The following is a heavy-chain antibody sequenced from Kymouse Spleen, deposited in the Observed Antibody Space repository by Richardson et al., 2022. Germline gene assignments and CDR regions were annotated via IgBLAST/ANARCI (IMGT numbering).Heavy chain of an antibody. CDR1: GFTFSSYA. CDR3: AKDGVTMVRGVKEDYYYYYGMDV. D-gene: IGHD3-10*01. Sequence: EVQLVESGGGLVQPGGSLRLSCAASGFTFSSYAMSWVRQAPGKGLEWVSAISGSGGSTYYADSVKGRFTISRDNSKNTLYLQMNSLRAEDTAVYYCAKDGVTMVRGVKEDYYYYYGMDVWGQGTTVTVSS. J-gene: IGHJ6*02. CDR2: ISGSGGST. V-gene: IGHV3-23*04.